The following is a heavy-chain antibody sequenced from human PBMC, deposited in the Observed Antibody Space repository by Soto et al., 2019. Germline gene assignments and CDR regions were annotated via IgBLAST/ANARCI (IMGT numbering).Heavy chain of an antibody. CDR1: GGTFSSHS. CDR3: ATGSFTSTGGRIGYHYNAMDV. Sequence: SVKVSCKSSGGTFSSHSINWVRQAPGQGLEWMGGIIPIFGPANFAKKFQGRVAITADEPTTTAYMELSSLTSGDTAVYYCATGSFTSTGGRIGYHYNAMDVWGQGTTVTVSS. CDR2: IIPIFGPA. J-gene: IGHJ6*02. D-gene: IGHD1-1*01. V-gene: IGHV1-69*13.